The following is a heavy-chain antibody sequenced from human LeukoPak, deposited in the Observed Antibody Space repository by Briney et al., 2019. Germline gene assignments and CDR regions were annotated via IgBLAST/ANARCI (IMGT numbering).Heavy chain of an antibody. D-gene: IGHD5-18*01. Sequence: GASVKVSCKASGYTFTSYYMHWVRQAPGQGLEWMGIINPSGGSTSYAQKFQGRVTMTRDTSTSTVYMELSSLRSEDTAVYYCARELSLNRGYGYLGYWGQGTLVTVSS. CDR2: INPSGGST. CDR3: ARELSLNRGYGYLGY. J-gene: IGHJ4*02. CDR1: GYTFTSYY. V-gene: IGHV1-46*01.